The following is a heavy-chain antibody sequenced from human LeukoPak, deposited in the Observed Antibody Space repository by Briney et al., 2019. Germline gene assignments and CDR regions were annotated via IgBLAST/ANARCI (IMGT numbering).Heavy chain of an antibody. CDR3: ATLAVAATMDDY. V-gene: IGHV3-30*02. D-gene: IGHD2-15*01. Sequence: PGGSLRLSCAASGFTFSSYGMHWVRQAPGKGLEWVGFIRYDGSNKYYADSVKGRFTISRDNSKNTLYLQMDSLRAEDTSVYYCATLAVAATMDDYWGQGTLVTVSS. CDR2: IRYDGSNK. CDR1: GFTFSSYG. J-gene: IGHJ4*02.